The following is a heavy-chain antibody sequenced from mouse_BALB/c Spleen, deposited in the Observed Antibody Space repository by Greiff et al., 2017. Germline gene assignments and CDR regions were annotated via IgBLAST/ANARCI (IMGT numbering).Heavy chain of an antibody. D-gene: IGHD2-3*01. CDR3: ARWDGYFAY. CDR1: GYTFTDYY. CDR2: IYPGSGNT. Sequence: QVQLQQSGAELARPGASVKLSCKASGYTFTDYYINWVKQRTGQGLEWIGEIYPGSGNTYYNEKFKGKATLTADKSSSTAYMQLSSLTSEDSAVYFCARWDGYFAYWGQGTLVTVSA. J-gene: IGHJ3*01. V-gene: IGHV1-77*01.